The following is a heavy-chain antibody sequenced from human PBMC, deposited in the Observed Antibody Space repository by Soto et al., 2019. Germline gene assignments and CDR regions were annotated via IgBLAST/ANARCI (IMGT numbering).Heavy chain of an antibody. CDR2: ISAYNGNT. CDR3: AITAGTNNYYYGMDV. Sequence: GASVKVSCKVSGYTFTSYGISWVRQAPGQGLEWMGWISAYNGNTNYAQKLQGRVTMTTDTSTSTAYMELRSLRSDDTAVYYCAITAGTNNYYYGMDVWGQGTTVTVSS. J-gene: IGHJ6*02. D-gene: IGHD1-7*01. CDR1: GYTFTSYG. V-gene: IGHV1-18*04.